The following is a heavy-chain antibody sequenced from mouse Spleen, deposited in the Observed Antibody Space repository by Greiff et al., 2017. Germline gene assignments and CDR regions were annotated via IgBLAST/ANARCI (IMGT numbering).Heavy chain of an antibody. V-gene: IGHV2-5*01. D-gene: IGHD2-4*01. CDR2: IWRGGST. CDR3: AKNRDYYDYDEAMDY. CDR1: GFSLTSYG. J-gene: IGHJ4*01. Sequence: QVQLQQSGPGLVQPSQSLSITCTVSGFSLTSYGVHWVRQSPGKGLEWLGVIWRGGSTDYNAAFMSRLSITKDNSKSQVFFKMNSLQADDTAIYYCAKNRDYYDYDEAMDYWGQGTSVTVSS.